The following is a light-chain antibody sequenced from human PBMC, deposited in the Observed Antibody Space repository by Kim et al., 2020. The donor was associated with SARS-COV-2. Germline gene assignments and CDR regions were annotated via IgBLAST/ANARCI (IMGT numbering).Light chain of an antibody. CDR2: GRN. V-gene: IGLV3-19*01. CDR1: SLRSYY. J-gene: IGLJ2*01. CDR3: QSRDSGGKVI. Sequence: SSELTQDPAVSVALGQTVRITCQGDSLRSYYATWYQQKPRQAPVLVIYGRNNRPSGNPDRFSGSTSGNTASLTISGAQAEDEADFYCQSRDSGGKVIFGGGTKVTVL.